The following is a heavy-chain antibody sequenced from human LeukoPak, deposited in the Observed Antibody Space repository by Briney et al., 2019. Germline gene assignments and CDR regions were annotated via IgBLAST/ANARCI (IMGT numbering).Heavy chain of an antibody. D-gene: IGHD2-2*01. J-gene: IGHJ4*02. CDR3: ASPSSPLQLPLEY. CDR2: IYHSGST. Sequence: PSETLSLTCTVSGGSISSSSYFWGWIRQPPGKGLEWIGSIYHSGSTYYNPSLKSRVTISVDTSKNQFSLKLSSVTAADTAVYYCASPSSPLQLPLEYWGQGTLVTVSS. CDR1: GGSISSSSYF. V-gene: IGHV4-39*07.